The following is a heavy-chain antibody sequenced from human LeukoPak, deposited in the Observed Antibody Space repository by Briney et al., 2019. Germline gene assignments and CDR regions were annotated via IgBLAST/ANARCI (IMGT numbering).Heavy chain of an antibody. CDR3: ARQGLWFGESIDY. D-gene: IGHD3-10*01. J-gene: IGHJ4*02. Sequence: MSGGSLRLSCAASGFTFSSYSMNWVRQAPGKGLEWVSSISSSSSYIYYADSVKGRFTISRDNAKNSLYLQMNGLRADDTAVYYCARQGLWFGESIDYWGQGILVTVSS. CDR2: ISSSSSYI. CDR1: GFTFSSYS. V-gene: IGHV3-21*01.